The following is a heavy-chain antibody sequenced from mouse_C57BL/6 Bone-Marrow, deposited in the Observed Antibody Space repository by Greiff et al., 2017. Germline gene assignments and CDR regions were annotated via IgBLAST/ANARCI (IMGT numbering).Heavy chain of an antibody. D-gene: IGHD1-1*01. V-gene: IGHV1-64*01. J-gene: IGHJ3*01. CDR2: IHPNSGST. CDR3: ARGGYYYGSSWFAY. CDR1: GYTFTSYW. Sequence: QVQLKQPGAELVKPGASVKLSCKASGYTFTSYWMHWVKQRPGQGLEWIGMIHPNSGSTNYNEKFKSKATLTVDKSSSTAYMQLSIQTSEDAAGYYCARGGYYYGSSWFAYWGQGTLVTVSA.